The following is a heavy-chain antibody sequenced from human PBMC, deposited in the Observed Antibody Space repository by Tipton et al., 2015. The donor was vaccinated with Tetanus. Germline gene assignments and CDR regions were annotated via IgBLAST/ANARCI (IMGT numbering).Heavy chain of an antibody. V-gene: IGHV4-34*01. Sequence: TLSLTCAVYGGSFSGYYWSWIRQPPGKGLEWIGEINHSGSTNYNPSLKSRVTISVDTSKNQFSLKLSSVTAADTAVYYCARSYEYAFDIWGQGTMVTVSS. CDR3: ARSYEYAFDI. CDR2: INHSGST. J-gene: IGHJ3*02. CDR1: GGSFSGYY. D-gene: IGHD3-3*01.